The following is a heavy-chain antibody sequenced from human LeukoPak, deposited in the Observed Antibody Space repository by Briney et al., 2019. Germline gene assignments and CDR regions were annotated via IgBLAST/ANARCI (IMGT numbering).Heavy chain of an antibody. D-gene: IGHD1-26*01. CDR3: ARHFLSGSYTSFDY. J-gene: IGHJ4*02. CDR1: GGSFSGYY. V-gene: IGHV4-59*08. Sequence: SETLSLTCAVYGGSFSGYYWSWIRQPPGKGLEWIGYIYYSGSSNYNPSLKSRVTISVDTSKNQFSLKLSSVTAADTAVYYCARHFLSGSYTSFDYWGQGTLVTVSS. CDR2: IYYSGSS.